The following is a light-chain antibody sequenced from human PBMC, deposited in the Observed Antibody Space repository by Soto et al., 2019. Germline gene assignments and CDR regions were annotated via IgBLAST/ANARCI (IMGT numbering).Light chain of an antibody. J-gene: IGLJ2*01. CDR2: DGS. V-gene: IGLV2-23*01. Sequence: QSALTQPASVSGSPGQSITISCTGTSSDVGSYNLVSWYQQHPGKAPKLMIYDGSQRPSGVSNRFSASKSGTTASLTISGLQAEYEADYFCCSYAGTHVVFGGGTKLTVL. CDR3: CSYAGTHVV. CDR1: SSDVGSYNL.